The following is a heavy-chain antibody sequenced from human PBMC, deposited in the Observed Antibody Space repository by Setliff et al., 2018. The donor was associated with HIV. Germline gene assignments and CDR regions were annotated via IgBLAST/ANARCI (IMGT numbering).Heavy chain of an antibody. V-gene: IGHV3-74*01. J-gene: IGHJ4*02. CDR3: VRDRGWNVFGY. D-gene: IGHD6-19*01. CDR2: VKNDASYT. Sequence: GGSLRLSCAASGFPFSTYWMQWVRQAPGKGLEWVSRVKNDASYTDYAGAVRGRFTISRDNAKNTVYLEMNSLRAEDTAVYYCVRDRGWNVFGYWGQGTLVTVSS. CDR1: GFPFSTYW.